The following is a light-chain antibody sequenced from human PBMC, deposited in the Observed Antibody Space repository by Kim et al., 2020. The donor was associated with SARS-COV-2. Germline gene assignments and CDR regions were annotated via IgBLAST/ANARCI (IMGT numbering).Light chain of an antibody. CDR1: QNIHRW. J-gene: IGKJ2*01. CDR3: QHFYSYPYT. Sequence: SASVGDSVPSTCGDSQNIHRWFVWYQETPGKAPILLIYYASIAESAPPSRFSGSVSGTAFTLTISSVEPDDFASYYCQHFYSYPYTFGQGTKLEI. V-gene: IGKV1-5*01. CDR2: YAS.